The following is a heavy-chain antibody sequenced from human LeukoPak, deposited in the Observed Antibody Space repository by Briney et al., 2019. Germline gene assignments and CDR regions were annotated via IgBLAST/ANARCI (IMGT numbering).Heavy chain of an antibody. V-gene: IGHV1-2*02. Sequence: ASVKVSCKASGYTFTSYYMHWVRQAPGQGLEWMGWINPNSGGTNYAQKLQGRVTMTTDTSTSTAYMELRSLRSDDTAVYYCATGYSSGWYPAEFGYWGQGTLVTVSS. CDR2: INPNSGGT. D-gene: IGHD6-19*01. J-gene: IGHJ4*02. CDR1: GYTFTSYY. CDR3: ATGYSSGWYPAEFGY.